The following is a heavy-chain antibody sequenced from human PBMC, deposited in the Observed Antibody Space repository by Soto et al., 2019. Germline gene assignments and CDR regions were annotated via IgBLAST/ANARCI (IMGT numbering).Heavy chain of an antibody. Sequence: GGSLRLSCAASGFTFSNAWMNWVRQAPGKGLEWVGRIKSKTDGGTTDYAAPVKGRFTISRDDSKNTLYLQMNSLKTEDTAVYYCSAGGYCISTSCYPYYYYGMDVWGQGTTVTVSS. CDR3: SAGGYCISTSCYPYYYYGMDV. CDR1: GFTFSNAW. D-gene: IGHD2-2*01. V-gene: IGHV3-15*07. J-gene: IGHJ6*02. CDR2: IKSKTDGGTT.